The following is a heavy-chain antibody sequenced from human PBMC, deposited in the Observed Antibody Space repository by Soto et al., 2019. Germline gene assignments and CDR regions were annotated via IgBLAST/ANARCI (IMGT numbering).Heavy chain of an antibody. D-gene: IGHD5-12*01. CDR1: GFTFSSYA. CDR2: ISYDGSNK. CDR3: ARGVVATIGGIFGMDV. J-gene: IGHJ6*02. Sequence: SGGSLRLSCAASGFTFSSYAMHWVRQAPGKGLEWVAVISYDGSNKYYADSVKGRFTISRDNSKNTLYLQMNSLRAEDTAVYYCARGVVATIGGIFGMDVWGQGTTVTVSS. V-gene: IGHV3-30-3*01.